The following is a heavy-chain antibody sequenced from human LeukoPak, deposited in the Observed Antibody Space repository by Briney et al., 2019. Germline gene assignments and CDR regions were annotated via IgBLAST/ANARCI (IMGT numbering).Heavy chain of an antibody. CDR1: GGSISSYY. Sequence: PSETLSLTCTVSGGSISSYYWSWIRQPPGKGLEWIGYIYYSGTTNYNPSLKRRVIISVDTSENQFSLKLSSVTAADTAVYYCARGPQVGYCSGDSCYFFDYWGQGTLVTVSS. D-gene: IGHD2-15*01. CDR3: ARGPQVGYCSGDSCYFFDY. CDR2: IYYSGTT. J-gene: IGHJ4*02. V-gene: IGHV4-59*01.